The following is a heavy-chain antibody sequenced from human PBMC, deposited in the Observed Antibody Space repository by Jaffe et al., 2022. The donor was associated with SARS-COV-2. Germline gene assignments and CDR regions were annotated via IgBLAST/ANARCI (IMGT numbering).Heavy chain of an antibody. CDR3: ARGRMPSHMITFGGEKFDY. J-gene: IGHJ4*02. CDR1: GFTFSSYA. CDR2: ISYDGSNK. V-gene: IGHV3-30-3*01. D-gene: IGHD3-16*01. Sequence: QVQLVESGGGVVQPGRSLRLSCAASGFTFSSYAMHWVRQAPGKGLEWVAVISYDGSNKYYADSVKGRFTISRDNSKNTLYLQMNSLRAEDTAVYYCARGRMPSHMITFGGEKFDYWGQGTLVTVSS.